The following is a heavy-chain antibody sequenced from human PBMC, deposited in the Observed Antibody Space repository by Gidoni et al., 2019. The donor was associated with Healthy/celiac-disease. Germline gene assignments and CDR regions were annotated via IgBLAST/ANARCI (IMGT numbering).Heavy chain of an antibody. CDR1: GFTLSSYA. CDR2: IMGSSGST. D-gene: IGHD2-2*01. CDR3: AKDRKPAVISYGMDV. Sequence: EVQLLESGGGLVQPGGSLRLSCAASGFTLSSYAIRWVRQAPGKGLEWVSAIMGSSGSTYYADAVRGRFTISRDNYKNTLYLQMNSLRAEDTAVYYCAKDRKPAVISYGMDVWGQGTTVTVSS. V-gene: IGHV3-23*01. J-gene: IGHJ6*02.